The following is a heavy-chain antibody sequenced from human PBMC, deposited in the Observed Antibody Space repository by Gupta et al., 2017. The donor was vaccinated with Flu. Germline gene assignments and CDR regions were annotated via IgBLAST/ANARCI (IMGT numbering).Heavy chain of an antibody. V-gene: IGHV3-23*01. Sequence: EVKLLESGGGLVQPGGSLRFSRAASGLTFNNYAMSRVRQAPGKGLEWDSGRSDRGGAYYADAGTGRFTISRDNSKNTVSLQLSSLRAEDTAVYYCAKETSASGTPKFDDWGQGTPVTVSS. CDR3: AKETSASGTPKFDD. J-gene: IGHJ4*02. CDR1: GLTFNNYA. D-gene: IGHD1-26*01. CDR2: RSDRGGA.